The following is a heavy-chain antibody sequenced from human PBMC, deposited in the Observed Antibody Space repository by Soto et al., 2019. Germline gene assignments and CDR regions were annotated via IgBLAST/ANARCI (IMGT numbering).Heavy chain of an antibody. V-gene: IGHV4-34*01. CDR1: GGSFSGYY. Sequence: SETLSLTCAVYGGSFSGYYWSWIRQPPGKGLEWIGEINHSGSTNYNPPLKSRVTISVETSKSQFSLKLSSVTAADTAVYYCARHGGVWSGYRDYWGQGTLVTVSS. CDR2: INHSGST. D-gene: IGHD3-3*01. J-gene: IGHJ4*02. CDR3: ARHGGVWSGYRDY.